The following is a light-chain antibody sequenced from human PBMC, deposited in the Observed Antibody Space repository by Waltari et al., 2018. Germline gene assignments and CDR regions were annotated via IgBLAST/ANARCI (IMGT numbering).Light chain of an antibody. CDR2: YDS. CDR1: NIGTKS. V-gene: IGLV3-21*01. CDR3: QVWDANNEPGL. Sequence: SYVLTQPPSVSVAPGETARITCGGNNIGTKSVHWYRQKPGQAPVLVISYDSDRPSGLPERVSGSNAGDTATLTISRVEAGDEADYYCQVWDANNEPGLFGTGTEVTV. J-gene: IGLJ1*01.